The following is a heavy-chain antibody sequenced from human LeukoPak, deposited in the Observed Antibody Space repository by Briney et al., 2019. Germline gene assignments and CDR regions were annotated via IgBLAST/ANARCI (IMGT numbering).Heavy chain of an antibody. J-gene: IGHJ4*02. CDR2: ISSSSSYI. CDR1: GFSFSSYS. Sequence: GGSLRLSCAASGFSFSSYSMNWARQAPGKGLEWVSSISSSSSYIYYADSVKGRFTISRDNAKNSLYLQMNSLRAEDTAVYYCARDQSSTSGGNYWGQGTLVTVSS. CDR3: ARDQSSTSGGNY. D-gene: IGHD2-2*01. V-gene: IGHV3-21*01.